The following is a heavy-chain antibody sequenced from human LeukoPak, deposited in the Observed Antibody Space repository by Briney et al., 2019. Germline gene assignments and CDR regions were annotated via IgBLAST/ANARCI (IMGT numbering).Heavy chain of an antibody. CDR3: ARDPGYSYGYDHYYYGMDV. CDR1: GGSFSSYY. D-gene: IGHD5-18*01. Sequence: PSETLSLTCTVSGGSFSSYYWSWIRQSPGKGLEWIGYIYYSGSTNYNPSLKSRVTISVDTSKKQFSLKLNSVTAADTAVYYRARDPGYSYGYDHYYYGMDVWGQGTTVTVSS. CDR2: IYYSGST. J-gene: IGHJ6*02. V-gene: IGHV4-59*01.